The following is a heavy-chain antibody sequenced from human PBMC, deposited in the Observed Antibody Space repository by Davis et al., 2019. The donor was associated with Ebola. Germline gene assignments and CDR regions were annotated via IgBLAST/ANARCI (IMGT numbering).Heavy chain of an antibody. D-gene: IGHD2-8*01. CDR2: ISYDGSNK. V-gene: IGHV3-30*18. CDR1: GFTFSSYG. J-gene: IGHJ4*02. CDR3: AKDGSVFRRYYFDY. Sequence: GESLKISCAASGFTFSSYGMHWVRQAPGKGLEWVAVISYDGSNKYYADSVKGRFTISRDNSKNTLYLQMNSLRAEDTAVYYCAKDGSVFRRYYFDYWGQGTLVTVSS.